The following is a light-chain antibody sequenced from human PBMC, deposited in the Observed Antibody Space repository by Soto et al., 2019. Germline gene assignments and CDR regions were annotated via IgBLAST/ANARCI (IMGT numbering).Light chain of an antibody. CDR3: QQYGSSPIT. J-gene: IGKJ5*01. CDR2: GPS. CDR1: QRIYSTD. V-gene: IGKV3-20*01. Sequence: PGERATLSCRASQRIYSTDLAWYQQQPGQAPRLLLSGPSSRAAGIPDRFSGSGSGTDFTLIISRLEPEDSALYYCQQYGSSPITFGQGTRLEIK.